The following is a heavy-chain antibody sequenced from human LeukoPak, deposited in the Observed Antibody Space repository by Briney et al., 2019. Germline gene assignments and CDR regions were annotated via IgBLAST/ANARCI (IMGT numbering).Heavy chain of an antibody. Sequence: GGSLRLSCAASGFIFSNYGMHWVRQAPGKGLEWVAFIRHDESNKFYADSVKGRFTISRDNSKNTLFLQMNSLRAEDTAVYYCATMQWLEGVDWFDPWGQGTLVTVSS. CDR2: IRHDESNK. V-gene: IGHV3-30*02. J-gene: IGHJ5*02. D-gene: IGHD6-19*01. CDR3: ATMQWLEGVDWFDP. CDR1: GFIFSNYG.